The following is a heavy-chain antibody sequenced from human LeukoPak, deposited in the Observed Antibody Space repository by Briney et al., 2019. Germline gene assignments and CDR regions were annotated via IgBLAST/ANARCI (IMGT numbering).Heavy chain of an antibody. CDR3: RVVVVPAAPLGYYYMDV. V-gene: IGHV1-69*13. CDR2: IIPIFGTA. CDR1: GGTFSSYA. J-gene: IGHJ6*03. Sequence: GASVKVSCKASGGTFSSYAISWVRQAPGQGLEWMGGIIPIFGTANYAQKFQGRVTITADESTSTAYMELSSLRSEDTAVYYCRVVVVPAAPLGYYYMDVWGKGTTVTVSS. D-gene: IGHD2-2*01.